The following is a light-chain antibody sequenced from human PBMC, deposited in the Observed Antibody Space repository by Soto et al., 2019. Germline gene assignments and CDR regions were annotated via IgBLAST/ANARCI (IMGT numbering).Light chain of an antibody. CDR1: SSDVGGYNY. J-gene: IGLJ1*01. V-gene: IGLV2-11*01. CDR3: CSYAGSYLGV. Sequence: QSALTQPRSVSGSPGQSVTISCTGTSSDVGGYNYVSWYQQHPGKAPKLMISDVTKRPSGVPDRFFGSKSGNTASLTISGLQAEDEADYYCCSYAGSYLGVFGTGTKLTVL. CDR2: DVT.